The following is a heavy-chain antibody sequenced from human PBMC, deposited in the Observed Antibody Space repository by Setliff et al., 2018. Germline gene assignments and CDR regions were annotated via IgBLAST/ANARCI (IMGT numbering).Heavy chain of an antibody. CDR3: ARDEIRPITPDY. CDR1: GYTFTDYG. V-gene: IGHV1-18*01. CDR2: IRASNGET. Sequence: ASVKVSCKTSGYTFTDYGISWVRQAPGQRLEWVGWIRASNGETDYAQKFRGRVTMTTDTSTSTAYMEMRSLTSDDTAVYYCARDEIRPITPDYWGQGTLVTVSS. J-gene: IGHJ4*02. D-gene: IGHD1-20*01.